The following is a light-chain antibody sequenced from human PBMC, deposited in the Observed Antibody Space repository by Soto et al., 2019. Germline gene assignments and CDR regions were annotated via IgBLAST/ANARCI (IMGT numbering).Light chain of an antibody. CDR3: SSYTSISTRV. CDR2: EVS. CDR1: SSDVGAYDY. V-gene: IGLV2-14*03. J-gene: IGLJ1*01. Sequence: QSALTQPASVSGSPGQSITISCTGTSSDVGAYDYVSWYQQHPDKAPKLMIYEVSNRPSGVSNRFSGSKSVNTATLTISGLQADDVADYYCSSYTSISTRVFGTGTKVTVL.